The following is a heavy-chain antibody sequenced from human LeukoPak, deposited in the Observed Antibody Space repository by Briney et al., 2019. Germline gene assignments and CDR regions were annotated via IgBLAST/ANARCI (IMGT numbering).Heavy chain of an antibody. J-gene: IGHJ6*03. Sequence: GASVKVSCKASGYTFTSYGISWVRQAPGQGLEWMGWISAYNGNTNYAQKLQGRVTMTTDTSTSTAYMELRSLRSDDTAVYYCARARWNNYYYYYMDVWGKGTTVTVSS. CDR3: ARARWNNYYYYYMDV. D-gene: IGHD1/OR15-1a*01. V-gene: IGHV1-18*01. CDR2: ISAYNGNT. CDR1: GYTFTSYG.